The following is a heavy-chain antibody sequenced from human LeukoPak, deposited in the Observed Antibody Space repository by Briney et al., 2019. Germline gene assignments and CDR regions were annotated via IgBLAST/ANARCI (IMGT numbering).Heavy chain of an antibody. Sequence: PGGSLRLSCEASGFTFSSYNMNWVRQAPGKRLEWVSSITSSSSYVFYADSVKGRFTISRDNAKNSLYLQMNSLRAEDTAVYYCAKDIVGGGDDYWGQGTLVIVSS. CDR1: GFTFSSYN. V-gene: IGHV3-21*01. CDR2: ITSSSSYV. J-gene: IGHJ4*02. CDR3: AKDIVGGGDDY. D-gene: IGHD2-21*02.